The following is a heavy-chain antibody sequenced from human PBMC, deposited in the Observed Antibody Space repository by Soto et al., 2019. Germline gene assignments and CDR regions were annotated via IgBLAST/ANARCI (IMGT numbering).Heavy chain of an antibody. Sequence: GGSLRLSCAASGFTFSGCWMHWVRQAPGKGLVWVSHITSDGSNADYADSVKGRFTISRDNAKNTLYLQMDSLRVEDAAVYYCARDVPGDGIDYWGRGTLVTVSS. CDR3: ARDVPGDGIDY. D-gene: IGHD1-1*01. CDR1: GFTFSGCW. V-gene: IGHV3-74*01. CDR2: ITSDGSNA. J-gene: IGHJ4*02.